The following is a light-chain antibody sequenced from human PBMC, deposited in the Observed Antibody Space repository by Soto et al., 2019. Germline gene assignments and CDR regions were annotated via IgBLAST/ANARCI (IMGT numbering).Light chain of an antibody. CDR3: QQSYSTPRVWT. J-gene: IGKJ1*01. V-gene: IGKV1-39*01. CDR1: QSIARY. Sequence: DIQVTQSPSSLSASVGDRVTITCRASQSIARYVNWYQQKPGKPPKLLIYAAITLQSGVPSRFSGSGSGTDFTLTINSLQPEDFATYYCQQSYSTPRVWTFGQGTKV. CDR2: AAI.